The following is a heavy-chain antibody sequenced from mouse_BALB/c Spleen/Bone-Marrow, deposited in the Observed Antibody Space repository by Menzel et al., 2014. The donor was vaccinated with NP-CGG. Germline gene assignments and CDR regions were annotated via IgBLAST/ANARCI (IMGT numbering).Heavy chain of an antibody. J-gene: IGHJ3*01. Sequence: EVQLQQSGPELVKPGASVKMSCKASGYTFTSYVMHWVKQKPGQGLEWIGYINPHNDGTKYNEKFKGKATLTSDKSSSTAYMELSSLTSKDSAVYYCARGGRYDGAWFAYWGQGTLVTVSA. V-gene: IGHV1-14*01. CDR2: INPHNDGT. D-gene: IGHD2-14*01. CDR1: GYTFTSYV. CDR3: ARGGRYDGAWFAY.